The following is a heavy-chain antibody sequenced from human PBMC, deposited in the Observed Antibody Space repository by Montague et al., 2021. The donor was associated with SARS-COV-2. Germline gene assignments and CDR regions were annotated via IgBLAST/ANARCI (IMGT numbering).Heavy chain of an antibody. J-gene: IGHJ4*02. CDR2: IYYSGST. D-gene: IGHD3-22*01. Sequence: SETLSLTCTVSGGSISSSSYYWGWIRQPPGKGLEWIGSIYYSGSTYYSPSLKSRVTISVDTSKNQFSLKLSSVTAADTAMYYCASPGVYYDSSGLLGFDYWGQGTLVTVSS. CDR1: GGSISSSSYY. V-gene: IGHV4-39*01. CDR3: ASPGVYYDSSGLLGFDY.